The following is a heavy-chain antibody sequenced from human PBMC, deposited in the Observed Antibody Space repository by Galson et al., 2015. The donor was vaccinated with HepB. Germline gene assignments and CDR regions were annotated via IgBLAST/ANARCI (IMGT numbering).Heavy chain of an antibody. V-gene: IGHV3-48*01. Sequence: SLRLSCAASGFTFSSYSMNWVRQAPGKGLEWVSYISSSSSTIYYADSVKGRFTISRDNGKNSLYLQMNSLRAEDTAVYYCASGALEYFDILTGYPKRGYYFEYWGQGTLVTVSS. CDR3: ASGALEYFDILTGYPKRGYYFEY. D-gene: IGHD3-9*01. J-gene: IGHJ4*02. CDR1: GFTFSSYS. CDR2: ISSSSSTI.